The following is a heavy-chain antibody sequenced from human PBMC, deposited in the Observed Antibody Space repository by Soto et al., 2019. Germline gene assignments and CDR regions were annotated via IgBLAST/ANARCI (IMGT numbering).Heavy chain of an antibody. D-gene: IGHD4-17*01. Sequence: EVQLLESGGGLVQPGGSLRLSCAASGFTFSSYAMSWVRQAPGKGLEYVSSISASGDGTYFADSVKGRFTISRDNSKNTLYRQMNSLRGEDTAVYYCARTTVTKSRDYWGQGTLVTVSS. J-gene: IGHJ4*02. CDR3: ARTTVTKSRDY. CDR1: GFTFSSYA. CDR2: ISASGDGT. V-gene: IGHV3-23*01.